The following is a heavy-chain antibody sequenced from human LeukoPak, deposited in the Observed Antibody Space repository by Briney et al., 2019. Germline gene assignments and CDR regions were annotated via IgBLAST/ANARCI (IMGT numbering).Heavy chain of an antibody. D-gene: IGHD2-2*01. V-gene: IGHV3-64*01. CDR3: ARVSQGSSNWYDY. Sequence: PGGSLRLSCAASGFTFSSDAIHWVRQAPGKGLEYVSAISSSGGSTDYANAVKGRFTISRDNSKNTLYLQMGSLRAEDMAVYYCARVSQGSSNWYDYWGQGTLVTVSS. CDR1: GFTFSSDA. J-gene: IGHJ5*01. CDR2: ISSSGGST.